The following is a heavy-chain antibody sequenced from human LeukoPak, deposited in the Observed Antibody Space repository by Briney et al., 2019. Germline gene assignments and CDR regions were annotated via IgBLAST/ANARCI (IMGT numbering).Heavy chain of an antibody. CDR3: ARASGYYDSSGYKPRIGYFDL. CDR2: IYYSGST. V-gene: IGHV4-59*01. Sequence: SETLSLTCTVSGGSISNYYWSWIRQPPGKGLEWIGYIYYSGSTNYNPSLKSRVTISVDTSKNQFSLKLSSVTAADTAVYYCARASGYYDSSGYKPRIGYFDLWGRGTLVTVSS. D-gene: IGHD3-22*01. J-gene: IGHJ2*01. CDR1: GGSISNYY.